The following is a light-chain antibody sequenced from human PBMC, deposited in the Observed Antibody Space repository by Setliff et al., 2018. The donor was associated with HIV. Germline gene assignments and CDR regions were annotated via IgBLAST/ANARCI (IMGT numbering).Light chain of an antibody. CDR2: SNN. V-gene: IGLV1-44*01. Sequence: RVIISCSGSNSNIGINTVNWYQQLPGTSPKLLIYSNNQRPSGVPDRFSGSKSGTSASLAISGLQPDDEADYYCATWDDSLDGPVFGGGTKVTVL. CDR1: NSNIGINT. CDR3: ATWDDSLDGPV. J-gene: IGLJ3*02.